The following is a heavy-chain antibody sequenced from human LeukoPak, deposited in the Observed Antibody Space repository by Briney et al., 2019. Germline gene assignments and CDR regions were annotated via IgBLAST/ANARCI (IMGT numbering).Heavy chain of an antibody. CDR1: GYTFTDYD. Sequence: ASVKVSCKSSGYTFTDYDINWVRQAAGQGLEWMGWMNPYSGNTGYAQKFQGRVTMTRDTSTNTAYMELTSLRSQDTAVYYCARESAGLPRRGIDWFGELPPGTFNVWGQGTMVTVSS. D-gene: IGHD3-10*01. CDR3: ARESAGLPRRGIDWFGELPPGTFNV. J-gene: IGHJ3*01. CDR2: MNPYSGNT. V-gene: IGHV1-8*02.